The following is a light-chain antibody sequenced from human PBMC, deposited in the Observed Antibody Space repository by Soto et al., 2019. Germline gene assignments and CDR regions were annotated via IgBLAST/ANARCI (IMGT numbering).Light chain of an antibody. CDR1: SSNIGAGYD. Sequence: QSVLTQPPSVSGAPGQRVTISCTGSSSNIGAGYDVHWYQQLPGAAPKLLIYGSTNRPSGVPYRFSGSKSGTSASLAITGLQAEDEADYYCQSYDSSLYVVFGGGTKVTVL. CDR3: QSYDSSLYVV. J-gene: IGLJ2*01. CDR2: GST. V-gene: IGLV1-40*01.